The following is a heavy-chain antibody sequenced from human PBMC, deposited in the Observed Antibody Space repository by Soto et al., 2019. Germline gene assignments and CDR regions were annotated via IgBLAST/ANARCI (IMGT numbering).Heavy chain of an antibody. CDR2: IDPSDSYT. V-gene: IGHV5-10-1*01. J-gene: IGHJ6*02. CDR3: ARQYCSSTSCTMTYYYYGMDV. CDR1: GYSFTSYW. D-gene: IGHD2-2*01. Sequence: GESLKISCKGSGYSFTSYWMSWVRQMPGKGLEWMGRIDPSDSYTNYSPSYQGHVTISADKSISTAYLQWSSLKASDTAMYYCARQYCSSTSCTMTYYYYGMDVWGQGTTVTVSS.